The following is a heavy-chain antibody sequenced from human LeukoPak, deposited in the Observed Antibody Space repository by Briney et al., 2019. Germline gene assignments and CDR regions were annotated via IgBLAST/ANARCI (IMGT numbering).Heavy chain of an antibody. D-gene: IGHD2-15*01. J-gene: IGHJ4*02. CDR1: GASINSDNHY. V-gene: IGHV4-30-4*01. CDR2: YHSGST. Sequence: PSEALSLTCTVSGASINSDNHYWSWIRQSPGKGLEWLGYYHSGSTGYSPSLKSRVTMSVDTSKNQFSLKVNSVTAADTAVYYCARDQVIRWFYYWGQGTLVTVSS. CDR3: ARDQVIRWFYY.